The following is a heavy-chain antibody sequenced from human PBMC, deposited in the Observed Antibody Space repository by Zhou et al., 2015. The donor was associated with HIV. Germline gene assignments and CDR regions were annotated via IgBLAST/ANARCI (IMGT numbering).Heavy chain of an antibody. J-gene: IGHJ4*02. D-gene: IGHD3-10*01. V-gene: IGHV1-69*06. Sequence: QVQLVQSGAEVKKPGSSVKVSCKASGGTFSSYAISWVRQAPGQGLEWMGGIIPIFGTANYAQKFQGRVTITADKSTSTAYMELSSLRSEDTAVYYCARKKVYYYGSGSYLGGDYFDYWGQGTLVTVSS. CDR2: IIPIFGTA. CDR1: GGTFSSYA. CDR3: ARKKVYYYGSGSYLGGDYFDY.